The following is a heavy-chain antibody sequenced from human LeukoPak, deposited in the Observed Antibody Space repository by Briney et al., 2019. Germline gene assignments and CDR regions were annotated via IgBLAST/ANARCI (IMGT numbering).Heavy chain of an antibody. CDR3: ARRGGSGYYSPFDS. D-gene: IGHD3-3*01. Sequence: SENLSLTCTVSGGSVSSSTHYWGWIRQPPGKGLEWMGSIYYTGSTYYNPSLRSRVTISVDTSKNQFSLKLSSVTAADTAVYYCARRGGSGYYSPFDSWGQGTLVTVSS. J-gene: IGHJ5*01. V-gene: IGHV4-39*01. CDR2: IYYTGST. CDR1: GGSVSSSTHY.